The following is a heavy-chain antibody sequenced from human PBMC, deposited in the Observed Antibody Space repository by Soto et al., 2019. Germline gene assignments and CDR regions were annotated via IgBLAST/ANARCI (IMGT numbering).Heavy chain of an antibody. CDR3: ARNPMTTVTMIYYYGMDV. CDR1: GGTFSSYA. V-gene: IGHV1-69*12. Sequence: QVQLVQSGAEVKKPGSSVKVSCKASGGTFSSYAISWVRQAPGQGLEWMGGIISIFGTANYAQKFQGRVTITADESTSTAYMELSSLRSEDRAVYYCARNPMTTVTMIYYYGMDVWGQGTTVTVSS. CDR2: IISIFGTA. D-gene: IGHD4-17*01. J-gene: IGHJ6*02.